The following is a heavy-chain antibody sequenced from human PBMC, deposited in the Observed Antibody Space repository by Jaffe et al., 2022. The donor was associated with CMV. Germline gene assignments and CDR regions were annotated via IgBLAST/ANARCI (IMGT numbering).Heavy chain of an antibody. CDR3: ARAQIGLYDYGDYELVKAPYYFDY. D-gene: IGHD4-17*01. CDR2: IKQDGSEK. V-gene: IGHV3-7*03. Sequence: EVQLVESGGGLVQPGGSLRLSCAASGFTFSSYWMSWVRQAPGKGLEWVANIKQDGSEKYYVDSVKGRFTISRDNAKNSLYLQMNSLRAEDTAVYYCARAQIGLYDYGDYELVKAPYYFDYWGQGTLVTVSS. J-gene: IGHJ4*02. CDR1: GFTFSSYW.